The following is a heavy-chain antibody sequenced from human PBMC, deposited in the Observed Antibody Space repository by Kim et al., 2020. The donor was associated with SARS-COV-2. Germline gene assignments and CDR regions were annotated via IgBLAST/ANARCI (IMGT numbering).Heavy chain of an antibody. V-gene: IGHV3-64*01. CDR1: GFTFSSYA. D-gene: IGHD5-18*01. Sequence: GGSLRLSCAASGFTFSSYAMHWVRQAPGKGLEYVSAISSNGGSTYYANSVKGRFTISRDNSKNTLYLQMGSLRAEDMAVYYCARDLGSLNPKTRRGYSYGHDAFDIWGQGTMVTVSS. CDR2: ISSNGGST. CDR3: ARDLGSLNPKTRRGYSYGHDAFDI. J-gene: IGHJ3*02.